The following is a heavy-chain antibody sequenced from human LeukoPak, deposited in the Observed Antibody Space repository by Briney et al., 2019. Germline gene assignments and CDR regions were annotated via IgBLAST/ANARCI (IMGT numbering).Heavy chain of an antibody. V-gene: IGHV1-2*02. CDR3: ARDLSGSTTGTTMYYYYGMDV. CDR1: GGTFSSYA. Sequence: GASVKVSCKASGGTFSSYAISWVRQAPGQGLEWMGWINPNSGGTNYAQKFQGRVTMTRDTSISTAYMELSRLRSDDTAVYYCARDLSGSTTGTTMYYYYGMDVWGQGTTVTVSS. CDR2: INPNSGGT. J-gene: IGHJ6*02. D-gene: IGHD1-1*01.